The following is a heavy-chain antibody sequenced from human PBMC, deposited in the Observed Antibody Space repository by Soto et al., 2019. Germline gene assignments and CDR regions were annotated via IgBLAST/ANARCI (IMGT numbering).Heavy chain of an antibody. CDR2: IIPIFGTA. CDR1: GGTFSSYA. D-gene: IGHD3-9*01. CDR3: ARAVLERYFDWLSSYYFDY. Sequence: SVKVSFKASGGTFSSYAISWLRQAPGQGLEWMGGIIPIFGTANYAQKFQGRVTITADESTSTAYMELSSLRSEDTAVYYCARAVLERYFDWLSSYYFDYWGQGTLVTVSS. V-gene: IGHV1-69*13. J-gene: IGHJ4*02.